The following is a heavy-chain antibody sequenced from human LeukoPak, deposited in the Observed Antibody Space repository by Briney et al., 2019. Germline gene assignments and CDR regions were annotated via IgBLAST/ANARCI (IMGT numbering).Heavy chain of an antibody. J-gene: IGHJ6*02. CDR2: INSDGSST. D-gene: IGHD3-10*01. Sequence: GGSLRLSRAASGFTFSSYWMHWVRQAPGKGLVWVSRINSDGSSTSYADSVKGRFTISRDNAKYTLYLQMNSLRAEDTAVYYCARDKPALLWFGESYGMDVWGQGTTVTVSS. CDR3: ARDKPALLWFGESYGMDV. V-gene: IGHV3-74*01. CDR1: GFTFSSYW.